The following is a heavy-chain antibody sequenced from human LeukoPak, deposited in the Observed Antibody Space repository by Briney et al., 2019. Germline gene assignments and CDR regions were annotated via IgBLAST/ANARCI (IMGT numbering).Heavy chain of an antibody. V-gene: IGHV4-34*01. CDR2: INHSGST. CDR3: ARGRSSGWYVYGSWFNP. Sequence: SETLSLTCAVYGGSFSGYYWSWIRQPPGKGLEWIGEINHSGSTNYNPSLKSRVTISVDTSKNQFSLKLSSVTAADTAVYYCARGRSSGWYVYGSWFNPWGQGTLVTVSS. J-gene: IGHJ5*02. CDR1: GGSFSGYY. D-gene: IGHD6-19*01.